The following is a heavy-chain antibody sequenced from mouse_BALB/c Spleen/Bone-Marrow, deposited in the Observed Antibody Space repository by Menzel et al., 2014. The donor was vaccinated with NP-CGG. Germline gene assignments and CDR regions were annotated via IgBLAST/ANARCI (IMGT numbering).Heavy chain of an antibody. V-gene: IGHV1-7*01. D-gene: IGHD1-1*01. Sequence: QVQLKQSGAELAKPGASVKMSCKASGYNFTSYWMHWVKQRPGQGLEWIGYINPSTGYTEYNQKFKDKATLTADKSSSTAYMQLSSLTSEDSAVYYCAREYYGSSGYFDVWGAGTTVTVSS. J-gene: IGHJ1*01. CDR2: INPSTGYT. CDR1: GYNFTSYW. CDR3: AREYYGSSGYFDV.